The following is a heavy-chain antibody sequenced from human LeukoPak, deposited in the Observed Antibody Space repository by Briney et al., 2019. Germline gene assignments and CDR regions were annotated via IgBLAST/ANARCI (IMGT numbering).Heavy chain of an antibody. D-gene: IGHD3-3*01. V-gene: IGHV4-31*03. CDR3: ARAILTASGSVWYFDL. CDR2: VYYSGST. CDR1: GGSISSGRYW. Sequence: SETLSLTCTVSGGSISSGRYWRSWIRQHPGKGLEWIGYVYYSGSTYYSPSLSSRLSISVDTSKNQFSLSLSSVTAADTAVYYCARAILTASGSVWYFDLWGRGTLVTVSS. J-gene: IGHJ2*01.